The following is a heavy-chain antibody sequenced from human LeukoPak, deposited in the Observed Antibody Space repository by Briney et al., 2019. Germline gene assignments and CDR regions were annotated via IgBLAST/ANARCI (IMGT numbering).Heavy chain of an antibody. CDR2: ISAYNGNT. CDR1: GYTFTSYG. CDR3: AREGYLYRGSYSTPDY. V-gene: IGHV1-18*01. D-gene: IGHD1-26*01. J-gene: IGHJ4*02. Sequence: ASVKVSCKASGYTFTSYGISWVRQAPGQGLEWMGWISAYNGNTNYAQKLQGRVTMTTDTSTSTAYMELRSLRSDDTAVYYCAREGYLYRGSYSTPDYWGQGTLVTVSS.